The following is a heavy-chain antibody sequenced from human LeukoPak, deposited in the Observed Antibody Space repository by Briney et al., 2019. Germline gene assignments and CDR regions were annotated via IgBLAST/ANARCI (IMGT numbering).Heavy chain of an antibody. CDR2: ISSSSSYI. D-gene: IGHD3-10*01. V-gene: IGHV3-21*04. CDR3: ARSGGITMVRGVSPPYYYMDV. J-gene: IGHJ6*03. Sequence: GGSLRLSCAASGFTFSSYSMNWVRQAPGKGLEWVSSISSSSSYIYYADSVKGRLTISRDNAKNSLYLQMNSLRAEDTALYYCARSGGITMVRGVSPPYYYMDVWGKGTTVTVSS. CDR1: GFTFSSYS.